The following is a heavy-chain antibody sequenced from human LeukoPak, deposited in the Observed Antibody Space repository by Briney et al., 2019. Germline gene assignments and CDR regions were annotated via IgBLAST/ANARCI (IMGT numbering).Heavy chain of an antibody. J-gene: IGHJ4*02. CDR3: AKEVPGPGWYTVDY. Sequence: GVSLTLSCAASGFTFSTFALSWFRQSPGKGLEWVSAISSVSRTYYAGPVKGRFAISRDNSENTLFLHMNSLRFEDTAIYYCAKEVPGPGWYTVDYWGQGTLVTVSS. V-gene: IGHV3-23*01. CDR2: ISSVSRT. D-gene: IGHD6-19*01. CDR1: GFTFSTFA.